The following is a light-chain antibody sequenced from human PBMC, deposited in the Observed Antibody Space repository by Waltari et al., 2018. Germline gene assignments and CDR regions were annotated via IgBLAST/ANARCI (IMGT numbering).Light chain of an antibody. Sequence: QSAXXQPASVXGXPGQSITISXTXTXXXXXXYNYVSWNQQHPGKAPKLMIYEVSNXPSGVSNRFSGSXSXXXASLTXSGLQAXXEADXYCXSYTSSSTXXXXGGTKLTVL. V-gene: IGLV2-14*01. J-gene: IGLJ2*01. CDR2: EVS. CDR1: XXXXXXYNY. CDR3: XSYTSSSTXX.